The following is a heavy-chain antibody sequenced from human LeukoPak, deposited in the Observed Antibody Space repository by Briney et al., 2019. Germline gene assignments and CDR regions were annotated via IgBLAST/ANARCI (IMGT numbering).Heavy chain of an antibody. J-gene: IGHJ5*02. Sequence: PSETLSHTCAVYGASLNGHYWSWIRQPPGKGLEWIGEGSDVGGTKYNPSLKSRVTISVDRSKNQFSLKLSSVTAADTAVYYCARVRSSGSYCPCNWFDPWGQGTLVTVSS. V-gene: IGHV4-34*01. CDR1: GASLNGHY. D-gene: IGHD3-10*01. CDR3: ARVRSSGSYCPCNWFDP. CDR2: GSDVGGT.